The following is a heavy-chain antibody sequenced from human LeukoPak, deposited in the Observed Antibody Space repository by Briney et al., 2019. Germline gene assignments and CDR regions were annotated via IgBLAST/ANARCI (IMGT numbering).Heavy chain of an antibody. V-gene: IGHV1-18*01. Sequence: AASVKVSCKASGYTFTSYGISWVRQAPGQGLERMGWISVYNGNTNYAQNLQGRVTMTTDTSTSTAYMELRSLRSDDTAVYYCARDYLAVVGRDPPTDYWGQGTLVTVSS. CDR2: ISVYNGNT. D-gene: IGHD6-19*01. CDR1: GYTFTSYG. J-gene: IGHJ4*02. CDR3: ARDYLAVVGRDPPTDY.